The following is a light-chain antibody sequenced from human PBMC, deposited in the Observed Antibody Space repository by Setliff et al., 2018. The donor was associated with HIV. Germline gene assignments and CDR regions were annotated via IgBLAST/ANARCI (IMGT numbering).Light chain of an antibody. Sequence: QSVLIQPPSVSGSPGQSVTISCTGTSSDVGSYDYVSWYQQHPGTVPKPMIYNVNTQPSGVPDRFSGSKSGNTASLTISGLQAEDEADYYCCSYAGRYTYVFGTGTKV. CDR2: NVN. V-gene: IGLV2-11*01. CDR1: SSDVGSYDY. J-gene: IGLJ1*01. CDR3: CSYAGRYTYV.